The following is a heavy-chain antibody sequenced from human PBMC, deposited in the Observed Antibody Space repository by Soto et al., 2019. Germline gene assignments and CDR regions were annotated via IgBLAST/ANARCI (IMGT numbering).Heavy chain of an antibody. V-gene: IGHV1-2*02. Sequence: QLHLVQSGAVVKKPGASVTVSCSASGYPVTAYYMHWVRQAPGRGLEWMGGINPATGAAKYTQTFRGRVTMARETATNTVFMELSGLTSEDTAVFYWAGGGGVGVAGSAAFDMWGQGTLVTVSS. CDR2: INPATGAA. CDR1: GYPVTAYY. J-gene: IGHJ3*02. D-gene: IGHD3-3*01. CDR3: AGGGGVGVAGSAAFDM.